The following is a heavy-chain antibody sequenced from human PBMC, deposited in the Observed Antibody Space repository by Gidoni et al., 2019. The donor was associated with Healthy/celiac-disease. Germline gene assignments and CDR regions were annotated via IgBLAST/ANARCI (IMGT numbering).Heavy chain of an antibody. D-gene: IGHD3-10*01. CDR2: IIPIFGTA. CDR1: GGTFSSSD. CDR3: ATYYYGSGSHARKNHY. V-gene: IGHV1-69*01. Sequence: QVQLVQSGPEVTKPGSSVKVSCTASGGTFSSSDISWVRQATGQGREWKGGIIPIFGTANYAQKFQGRVTITPDESTSTAYMELSSLRSEDTAVYYCATYYYGSGSHARKNHYWGQGTLVTVSS. J-gene: IGHJ4*02.